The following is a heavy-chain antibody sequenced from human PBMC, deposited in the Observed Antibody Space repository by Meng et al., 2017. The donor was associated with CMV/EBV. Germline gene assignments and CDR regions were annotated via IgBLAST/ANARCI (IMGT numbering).Heavy chain of an antibody. CDR2: IYSSGGI. Sequence: TVSGGSIRSYYWSWIRQPAGKGLEWIGRIYSSGGINYKSSLKSRVTMSVDTSRNQFSLKLSSVTAADTAVYYCARTDCSSTSCYLNYWGQGTLVTVSS. V-gene: IGHV4-4*07. D-gene: IGHD2-2*01. CDR1: GGSIRSYY. CDR3: ARTDCSSTSCYLNY. J-gene: IGHJ4*02.